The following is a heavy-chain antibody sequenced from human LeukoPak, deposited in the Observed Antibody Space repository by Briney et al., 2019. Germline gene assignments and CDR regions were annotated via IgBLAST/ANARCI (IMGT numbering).Heavy chain of an antibody. Sequence: GASVKVSCKAFGYTFTSYDINWVRQATGQGLEWMGWMNPNSGNTGYAQKFQGRVTITRNTSISTAYMELSSLRSEDTAVYYCARVNSNYYYMDVWGKGTTVTVSS. D-gene: IGHD2-21*01. J-gene: IGHJ6*03. CDR2: MNPNSGNT. CDR1: GYTFTSYD. V-gene: IGHV1-8*03. CDR3: ARVNSNYYYMDV.